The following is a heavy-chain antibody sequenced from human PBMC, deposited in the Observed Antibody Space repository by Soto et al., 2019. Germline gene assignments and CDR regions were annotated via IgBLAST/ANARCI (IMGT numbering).Heavy chain of an antibody. CDR2: IDANSGKI. V-gene: IGHV3-23*05. Sequence: QLLESGGGLVQPGGSLRLSCEASGTTFGTFGTTWVRQTPGRGLEWVSGIDANSGKIFYRDSVRGRFIISRDNAKRTLHLQMKSPRDEDTATYYWTRLDGFADVWGQGAPVGVSS. CDR1: GTTFGTFG. D-gene: IGHD2-2*03. CDR3: TRLDGFADV. J-gene: IGHJ6*02.